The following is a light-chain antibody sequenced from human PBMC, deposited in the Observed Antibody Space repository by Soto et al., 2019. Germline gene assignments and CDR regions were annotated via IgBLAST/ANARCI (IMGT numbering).Light chain of an antibody. CDR3: KQSSNWRGT. CDR1: QSISKY. J-gene: IGKJ4*01. V-gene: IGKV3-11*01. CDR2: DAS. Sequence: EIVVTQSPATLSFSPGERATLSCRASQSISKYLAWYQQKPGQAPRLLIYDASIRATGIPARFSGSGSGTDFTLTISSLEPEVFSVYYCKQSSNWRGTLGGGTNLDIK.